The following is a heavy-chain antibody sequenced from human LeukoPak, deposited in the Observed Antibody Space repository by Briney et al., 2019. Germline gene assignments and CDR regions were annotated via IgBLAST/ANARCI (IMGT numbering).Heavy chain of an antibody. CDR3: ARGRTYYYDSSPGY. CDR2: ISSSGSTI. CDR1: GFTFSDYY. D-gene: IGHD3-22*01. V-gene: IGHV3-11*01. Sequence: GGSPRLSCAASGFTFSDYYMSWIRQAPGKGLEWVSYISSSGSTIYYADSVKGRFTISRDNAKNSLYLQMNSLRAEDTAVYYCARGRTYYYDSSPGYWGQGTLVTVSS. J-gene: IGHJ4*02.